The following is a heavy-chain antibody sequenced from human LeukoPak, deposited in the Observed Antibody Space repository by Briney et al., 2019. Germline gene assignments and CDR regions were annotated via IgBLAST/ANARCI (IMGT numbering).Heavy chain of an antibody. Sequence: SGPTLVKHTQTLTLTCTFSGFSLRTSGVGVGWIRQPPGKALEWLALIYWDDDKRYSPSLKSRLTITKDTSKNQVVLTMTNMDPVDTATYYCAHRQVAAGNNWFDPWGQGTLVTVSS. J-gene: IGHJ5*02. D-gene: IGHD6-13*01. CDR3: AHRQVAAGNNWFDP. V-gene: IGHV2-5*02. CDR1: GFSLRTSGVG. CDR2: IYWDDDK.